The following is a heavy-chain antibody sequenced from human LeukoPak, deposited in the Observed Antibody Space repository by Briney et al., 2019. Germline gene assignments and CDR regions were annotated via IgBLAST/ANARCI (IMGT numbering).Heavy chain of an antibody. CDR3: ASGYYYGSGSYHGDYFDY. V-gene: IGHV4-30-2*01. CDR1: GGSISSGGYY. D-gene: IGHD3-10*01. J-gene: IGHJ4*02. CDR2: IYHSGST. Sequence: SETLSLTCTVSGGSISSGGYYWSWIRQPPGKGLEWIGYIYHSGSTYYNPSLKSRVTISVDTSKNQFSLKLSSVTAADTAVYYCASGYYYGSGSYHGDYFDYWGQGTLVTVSS.